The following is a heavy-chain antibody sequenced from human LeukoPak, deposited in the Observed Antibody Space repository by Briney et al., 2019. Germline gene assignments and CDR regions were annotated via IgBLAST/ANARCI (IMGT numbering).Heavy chain of an antibody. D-gene: IGHD3-22*01. V-gene: IGHV3-48*01. CDR1: GFTFSSYA. J-gene: IGHJ4*02. Sequence: GGSLRLSCAASGFTFSSYAMSWVRQAPGKGLEWVSYISSSSSTIYYADSVKGRFTISRDNAKNSLYLQMNSLRAEDTAVYYCATSGYYRIDYWGQGTLVTVSS. CDR3: ATSGYYRIDY. CDR2: ISSSSSTI.